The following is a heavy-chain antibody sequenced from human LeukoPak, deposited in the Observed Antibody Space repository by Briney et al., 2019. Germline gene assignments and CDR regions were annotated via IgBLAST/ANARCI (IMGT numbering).Heavy chain of an antibody. CDR1: GGSISSYY. D-gene: IGHD6-19*01. J-gene: IGHJ2*01. CDR3: ARPRWVVAGRGWYFDL. V-gene: IGHV4-59*08. CDR2: IYYSGST. Sequence: KSSETLSLTCTVSGGSISSYYWSWIRQPPGKGLEWIGYIYYSGSTNYNPSLKSRVTISVDTSKNQFSLKLSSVTAADTAVYYCARPRWVVAGRGWYFDLWGRGTLVTVSS.